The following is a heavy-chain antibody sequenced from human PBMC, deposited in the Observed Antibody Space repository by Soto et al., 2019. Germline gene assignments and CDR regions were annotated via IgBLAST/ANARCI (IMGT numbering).Heavy chain of an antibody. CDR2: IYHSGST. CDR1: GYSISSGYY. J-gene: IGHJ5*02. D-gene: IGHD3-3*01. V-gene: IGHV4-38-2*01. Sequence: SETLSLTCAVSGYSISSGYYWGWIRQPPGKGLEWIGSIYHSGSTYYNPSLKSRVTISVDTSKNQFSLKLSSVTAADTAVYYCARASILRFRAFNWFDPWGQGTLVTVSS. CDR3: ARASILRFRAFNWFDP.